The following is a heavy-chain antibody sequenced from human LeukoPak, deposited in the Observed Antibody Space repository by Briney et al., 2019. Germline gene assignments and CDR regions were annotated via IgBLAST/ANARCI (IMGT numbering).Heavy chain of an antibody. CDR3: ARSEDTAKGHYYYYMDV. V-gene: IGHV1-69*05. CDR2: IIPIFGTA. CDR1: GGTFSSYA. Sequence: ASVKVSCKASGGTFSSYAISWVRQAPGQGLEWMGGIIPIFGTANYAQKFQGRVTITTDESMSTAYMELSSLRSEDTAVYYCARSEDTAKGHYYYYMDVWGKGTTVTVSS. J-gene: IGHJ6*03. D-gene: IGHD5-18*01.